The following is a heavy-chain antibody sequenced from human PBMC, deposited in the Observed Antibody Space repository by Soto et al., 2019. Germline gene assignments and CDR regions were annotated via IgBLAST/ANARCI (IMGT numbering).Heavy chain of an antibody. V-gene: IGHV4-59*01. CDR2: TSYTGKT. Sequence: KTPETLSLTCVVSGGSITSYHWSWHRQFPGKGREWIAYTSYTGKTNYNRSLQSRVTISMETSKNQLSLKLTSMTEADTAVYYCATDMPAGFTHYFAPWGQGTLVTVSS. CDR3: ATDMPAGFTHYFAP. J-gene: IGHJ5*02. CDR1: GGSITSYH. D-gene: IGHD1-26*01.